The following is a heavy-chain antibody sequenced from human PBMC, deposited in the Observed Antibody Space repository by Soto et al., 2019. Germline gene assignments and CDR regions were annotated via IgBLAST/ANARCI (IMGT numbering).Heavy chain of an antibody. CDR1: GFTFSSYE. V-gene: IGHV3-48*03. Sequence: VQLVESGGGLVQPGGSLRLSCAASGFTFSSYEMNWVRQAPGKGLEWVSYISSSGSTIYYADSVKGRFTISRDNAKNSLYLQMNSLRAEDTAVYYCARDLHSPNPFDYWGQGTLVTVSS. CDR3: ARDLHSPNPFDY. CDR2: ISSSGSTI. D-gene: IGHD2-15*01. J-gene: IGHJ4*02.